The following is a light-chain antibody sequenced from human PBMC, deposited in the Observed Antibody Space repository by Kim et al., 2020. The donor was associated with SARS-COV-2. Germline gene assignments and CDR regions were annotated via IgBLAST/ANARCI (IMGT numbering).Light chain of an antibody. CDR3: QAWDNTWV. CDR1: KLGDKY. CDR2: QDT. V-gene: IGLV3-1*01. Sequence: SSALPPPPSVSVSPGQTVTITCSGDKLGDKYSSWYQQQPGQAPVLVIYQDTKRPSGIPERFVGSNSGTTATLTISGAQAMDEADYYCQAWDNTWVFGGGTQLTVL. J-gene: IGLJ3*02.